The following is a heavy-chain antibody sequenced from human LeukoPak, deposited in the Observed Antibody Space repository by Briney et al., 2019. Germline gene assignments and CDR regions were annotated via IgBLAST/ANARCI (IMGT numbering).Heavy chain of an antibody. CDR1: GGSISSGDYY. J-gene: IGHJ6*02. CDR3: ARDEMGYYYNSSGLTYYYGMDV. CDR2: IYYSGST. Sequence: PSQTLSLTCTVSGGSISSGDYYWSWIRQPPGKGLEWIGYIYYSGSTYYNPSLKSRVTISVDTSKNQFSLKLSSVTAADTAVYYCARDEMGYYYNSSGLTYYYGMDVWGQGTTVTVSS. D-gene: IGHD3-22*01. V-gene: IGHV4-30-4*01.